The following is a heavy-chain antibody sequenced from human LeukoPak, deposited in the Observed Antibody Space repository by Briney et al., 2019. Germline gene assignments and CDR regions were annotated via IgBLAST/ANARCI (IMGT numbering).Heavy chain of an antibody. V-gene: IGHV5-51*01. CDR3: TRYLSSGVEMATIIAY. CDR1: GYSFTNYW. Sequence: GESLKISCKGSGYSFTNYWIGWVRQMPGKGLEWMGIIYPGDSDTRYSPSFQGQVTISADKSITTAYLQWSSLKASDTAMYYCTRYLSSGVEMATIIAYWGQGTLVTVSS. D-gene: IGHD5-24*01. CDR2: IYPGDSDT. J-gene: IGHJ4*02.